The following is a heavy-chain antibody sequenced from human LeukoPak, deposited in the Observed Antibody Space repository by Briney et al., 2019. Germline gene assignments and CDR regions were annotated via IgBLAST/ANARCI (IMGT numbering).Heavy chain of an antibody. Sequence: GGSLRLSCAASGFTFSSYAMSWVRQAPGKGLEWVSAVSGSGLSTYYADSVKGRFSISRDNSKNTLYLQMNSLRAEDTAVYYCAKAYTSGSYFIDDAFDIWGQGTMVTASS. D-gene: IGHD3-10*01. CDR1: GFTFSSYA. J-gene: IGHJ3*02. CDR3: AKAYTSGSYFIDDAFDI. V-gene: IGHV3-23*01. CDR2: VSGSGLST.